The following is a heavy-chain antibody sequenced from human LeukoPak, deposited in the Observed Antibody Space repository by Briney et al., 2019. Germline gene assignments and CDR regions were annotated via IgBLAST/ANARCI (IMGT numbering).Heavy chain of an antibody. J-gene: IGHJ2*01. D-gene: IGHD6-19*01. CDR3: ARIGGQWLRRSYWYFDL. CDR1: GGSISSYY. V-gene: IGHV4-4*07. CDR2: IYTSGST. Sequence: TSSETLSLTCTVSGGSISSYYWSWIRQPAGKGLEWIGRIYTSGSTNYNPSLKSRVTMSVDTSKNQFSLKLSSVTAADTAVYYCARIGGQWLRRSYWYFDLWGRGTLVTVSS.